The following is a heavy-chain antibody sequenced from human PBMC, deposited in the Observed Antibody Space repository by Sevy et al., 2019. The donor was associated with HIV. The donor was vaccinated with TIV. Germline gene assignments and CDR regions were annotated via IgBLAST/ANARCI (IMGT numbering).Heavy chain of an antibody. CDR1: EFTFSIYW. Sequence: GGCLRLSCAASEFTFSIYWMHWVRQAPGKGLVWVLRINGDGTSADYADSVKGRFTISRDNAKNTLYLQMNSLRAEDTAVYYCAGNTGTVGGLVGWGQGNLVTVSS. D-gene: IGHD1-26*01. J-gene: IGHJ4*02. V-gene: IGHV3-74*01. CDR3: AGNTGTVGGLVG. CDR2: INGDGTSA.